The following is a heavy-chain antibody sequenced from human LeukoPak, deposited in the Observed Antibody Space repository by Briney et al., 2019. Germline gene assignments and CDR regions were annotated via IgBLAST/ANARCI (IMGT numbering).Heavy chain of an antibody. J-gene: IGHJ4*02. CDR3: ARAPYSSSPFDY. Sequence: PSETLSLTCTVSGGSISSYYWSWIRQPPGKGLEWIGYIYYSGSTNYNPSLKSRVTISVETSKNQFSLKLSSVTAADTAVYYCARAPYSSSPFDYWGQGTLVTVSS. CDR2: IYYSGST. D-gene: IGHD6-6*01. CDR1: GGSISSYY. V-gene: IGHV4-59*01.